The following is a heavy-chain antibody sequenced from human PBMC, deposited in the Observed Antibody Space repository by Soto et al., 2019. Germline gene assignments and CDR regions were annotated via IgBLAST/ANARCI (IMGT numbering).Heavy chain of an antibody. V-gene: IGHV1-18*01. Sequence: ASVKVSCKASGYTFTSYGISWVRQAPGQGLEWMGGISAYNGNTNYAQKLQGRVTMTTDTSTSTAYMELRSLRSDDTAVYYCARDYRVFNRYYYYGMDVWGQGTTVTVSS. CDR1: GYTFTSYG. CDR2: ISAYNGNT. D-gene: IGHD3-16*02. J-gene: IGHJ6*02. CDR3: ARDYRVFNRYYYYGMDV.